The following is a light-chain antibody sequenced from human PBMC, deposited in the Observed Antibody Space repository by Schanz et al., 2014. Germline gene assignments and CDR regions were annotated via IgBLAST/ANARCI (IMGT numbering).Light chain of an antibody. Sequence: QSALIQPPSVSGSPGQSVTISCTGTSSDVGGYNYVSWYQQHPGKAPKLMIYEGSKWPSGVSNRFSGSKSGNTASLTISGLQAEDEADYYCSSYTSTSTLIFGGGTKLTVL. CDR3: SSYTSTSTLI. V-gene: IGLV2-14*01. CDR2: EGS. J-gene: IGLJ2*01. CDR1: SSDVGGYNY.